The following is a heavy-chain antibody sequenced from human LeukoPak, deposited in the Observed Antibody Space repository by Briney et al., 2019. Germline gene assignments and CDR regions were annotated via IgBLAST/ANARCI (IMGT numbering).Heavy chain of an antibody. J-gene: IGHJ4*02. D-gene: IGHD1-26*01. CDR1: GGSISSYY. Sequence: SETLSLTCTVSGGSISSYYWSWIRQPPGKGLEWIGYIYYSGSTNYNPSLKSRVTISVDTSKNQFSLKLSSVTAAGTAVYYCARHSSLDFDYWGQGTLVTVSS. CDR3: ARHSSLDFDY. CDR2: IYYSGST. V-gene: IGHV4-59*08.